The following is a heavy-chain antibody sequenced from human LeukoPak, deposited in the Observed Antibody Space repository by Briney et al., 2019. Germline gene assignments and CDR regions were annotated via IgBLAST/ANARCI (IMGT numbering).Heavy chain of an antibody. CDR2: ISWNSGSI. V-gene: IGHV3-9*01. J-gene: IGHJ4*02. CDR3: AREGDY. CDR1: GFTFDDYA. Sequence: PGRSLRLSCAASGFTFDDYAMHWVRQAPGKGLEWVSGISWNSGSIGYADSVKGRFTISRDNAKNSLYLQMNSLRAEDTAVYYCAREGDYWGQGTLVTVSS.